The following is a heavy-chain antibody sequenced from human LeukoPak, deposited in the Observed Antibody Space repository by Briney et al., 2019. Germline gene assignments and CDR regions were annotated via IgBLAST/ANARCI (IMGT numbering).Heavy chain of an antibody. CDR3: ASPYSSSWYVKEYYFDY. CDR1: GGSISSSSYY. CDR2: IYYSGST. Sequence: SETLSLTCTVSGGSISSSSYYWGWIRQPPGKGLEWIGSIYYSGSTYYNPSLKSRVTISVDTSNNQFSLKLSSVTAADTAVYYCASPYSSSWYVKEYYFDYWGQGTLVTVSS. D-gene: IGHD6-13*01. J-gene: IGHJ4*02. V-gene: IGHV4-39*01.